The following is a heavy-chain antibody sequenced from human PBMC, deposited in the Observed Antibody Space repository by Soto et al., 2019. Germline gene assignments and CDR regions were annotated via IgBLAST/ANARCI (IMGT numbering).Heavy chain of an antibody. CDR3: ARCINYYYMDV. CDR2: IYSGGST. D-gene: IGHD2-8*01. Sequence: GGSLRLSCAASGFTVSSNYMNWVRQAPGKGLEWVSIIYSGGSTSYADSVRGRFTISRDNSKNTLYLQMNSLRAEDTAVYYCARCINYYYMDVWGKGTMVTVSS. J-gene: IGHJ6*03. CDR1: GFTVSSNY. V-gene: IGHV3-66*01.